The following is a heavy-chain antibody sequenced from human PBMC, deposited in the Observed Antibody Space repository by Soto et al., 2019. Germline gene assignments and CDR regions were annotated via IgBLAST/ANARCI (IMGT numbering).Heavy chain of an antibody. V-gene: IGHV3-15*07. D-gene: IGHD3-3*01. CDR1: GFTFENVW. Sequence: EVQLVESGGGLVKPGGSVGLSCAASGFTFENVWMHWVRQAPGKGLEWVGRIKSKADGETIDYAEPVKGRFSISRDDSKNTLYLQMNNLKTEDTAVYYCTASCDFWGGHTPLWGQGTLVAVSS. CDR2: IKSKADGETI. J-gene: IGHJ4*02. CDR3: TASCDFWGGHTPL.